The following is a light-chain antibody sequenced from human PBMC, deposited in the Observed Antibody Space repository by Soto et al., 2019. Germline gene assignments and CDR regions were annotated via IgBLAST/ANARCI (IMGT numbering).Light chain of an antibody. V-gene: IGKV3-20*01. J-gene: IGKJ1*01. CDR3: QQYGSSPPWT. Sequence: ETVLTQSPGTLSLSPGERATLSCRASQSVSSTSWYQQKPGQAPRLLINGASSRATGIPDRFSGSGSGTDFTLTISRLEPEDFAVYYCQQYGSSPPWTFGQGTKVEIK. CDR2: GAS. CDR1: QSVSSTS.